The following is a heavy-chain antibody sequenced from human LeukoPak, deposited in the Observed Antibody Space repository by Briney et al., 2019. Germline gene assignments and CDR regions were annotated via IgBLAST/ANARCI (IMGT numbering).Heavy chain of an antibody. J-gene: IGHJ4*02. D-gene: IGHD2-2*03. CDR2: ISYDGSNK. CDR1: GFTFSSYG. Sequence: GGSLRLSCAASGFTFSSYGMHWVRQAPGKGLEWVAVISYDGSNKYYADSVKGRFTISRDNSKNTLYLQMNSLRAEDTAVYYCAKDGYCSSTSCSGLFDYWGQGTLVTVSS. V-gene: IGHV3-30*18. CDR3: AKDGYCSSTSCSGLFDY.